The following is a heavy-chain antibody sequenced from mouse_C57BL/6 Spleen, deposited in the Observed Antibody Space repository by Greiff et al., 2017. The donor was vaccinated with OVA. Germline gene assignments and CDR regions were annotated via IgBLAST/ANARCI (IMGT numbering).Heavy chain of an antibody. V-gene: IGHV1-52*01. CDR3: ARNGNYVKNWYFDV. CDR1: GYTFTSYW. D-gene: IGHD2-1*01. J-gene: IGHJ1*03. CDR2: IDPSDSET. Sequence: VQLQQPGAELVRPGSSVKLSCKASGYTFTSYWMHWVKQRPIQGLEWIGNIDPSDSETHYNQKFKDKATLTVDKSSSTAYMQLSSLTSEDSAVYYCARNGNYVKNWYFDVWGTGTTVTVSS.